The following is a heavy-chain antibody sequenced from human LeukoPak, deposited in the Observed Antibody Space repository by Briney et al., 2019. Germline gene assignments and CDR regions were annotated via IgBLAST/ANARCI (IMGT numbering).Heavy chain of an antibody. D-gene: IGHD2-2*02. V-gene: IGHV1-46*01. Sequence: ASVKVSCKTSGYTFTSYYMHWVRQAPGQGLERMGTINPSGGSTSYAQKFQGRVTMTRDTSTSTVYMELSSLRSEDTAVYYCARAGFCSSPRCYTLSYWGQGTTVTVSS. CDR2: INPSGGST. CDR1: GYTFTSYY. CDR3: ARAGFCSSPRCYTLSY. J-gene: IGHJ6*02.